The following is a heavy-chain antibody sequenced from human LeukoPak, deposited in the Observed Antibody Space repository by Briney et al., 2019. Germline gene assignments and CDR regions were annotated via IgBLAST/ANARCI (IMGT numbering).Heavy chain of an antibody. Sequence: PSETLSLTCTVSDDSISSYYWSWIRQPAGKGLEWIGRIYTSGSTYCNPSLKSRVTMSVDTSKNQFSLSLRSVTAADTAVYYCARAGGGRYWYFDLRGRGTLVTVSS. CDR2: IYTSGST. CDR1: DDSISSYY. V-gene: IGHV4-4*07. J-gene: IGHJ2*01. CDR3: ARAGGGRYWYFDL. D-gene: IGHD2-15*01.